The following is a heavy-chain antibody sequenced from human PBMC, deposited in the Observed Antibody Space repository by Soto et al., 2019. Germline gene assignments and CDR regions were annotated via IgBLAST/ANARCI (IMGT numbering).Heavy chain of an antibody. D-gene: IGHD2-2*01. CDR3: ARHAGYCSTTSCSQNDY. Sequence: MPGKGLEWMGIIYPGDSDTIYSPSFQGQVTFSADKSTNTAYLQWSSLKASDTATYYCARHAGYCSTTSCSQNDYWGQGTLVTVSS. V-gene: IGHV5-51*01. J-gene: IGHJ4*02. CDR2: IYPGDSDT.